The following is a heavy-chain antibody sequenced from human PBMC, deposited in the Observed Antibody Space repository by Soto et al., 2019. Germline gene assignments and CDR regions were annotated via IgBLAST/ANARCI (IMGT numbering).Heavy chain of an antibody. Sequence: QVQLVQSGAEVKKPGASVKVSCKASGYTFTVYGVSWVRQAPGQGLQWMGWISAYNGNTHYAQKLQGRVTVTTDTSTSTAYMELRSLRSDATAVYYCASESSMRGLDYWGQGTLVTVSS. J-gene: IGHJ4*02. V-gene: IGHV1-18*01. CDR1: GYTFTVYG. CDR3: ASESSMRGLDY. D-gene: IGHD3-16*01. CDR2: ISAYNGNT.